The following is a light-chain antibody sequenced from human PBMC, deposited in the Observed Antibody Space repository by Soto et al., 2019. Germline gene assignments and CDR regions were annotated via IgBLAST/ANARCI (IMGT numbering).Light chain of an antibody. CDR2: DVS. J-gene: IGLJ1*01. CDR1: SSDVGGYNY. V-gene: IGLV2-14*01. CDR3: SSYTSGRTLV. Sequence: QSALTQPASVSGSPGQSITISCTGTSSDVGGYNYVSWYQQHPGKAPKLMIYDVSNRPSGVSNRFSGSKSGNTASLTISGLQAEDEADYYCSSYTSGRTLVFGTGTKVTVL.